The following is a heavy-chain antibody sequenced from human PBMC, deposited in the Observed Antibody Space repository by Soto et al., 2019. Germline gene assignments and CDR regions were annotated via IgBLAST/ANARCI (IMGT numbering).Heavy chain of an antibody. CDR2: ISSSSSYT. J-gene: IGHJ4*02. Sequence: GGSLRLSCAASGFTFSDYYMSWIRQAPGKGLEWVSYISSSSSYTNYADSVKGRFTISRDNAKNSLYLQMNSLRAEDTAVYYCARDPPDYYYSSGYYVDYWGQGTLVTVSS. CDR3: ARDPPDYYYSSGYYVDY. V-gene: IGHV3-11*06. CDR1: GFTFSDYY. D-gene: IGHD3-22*01.